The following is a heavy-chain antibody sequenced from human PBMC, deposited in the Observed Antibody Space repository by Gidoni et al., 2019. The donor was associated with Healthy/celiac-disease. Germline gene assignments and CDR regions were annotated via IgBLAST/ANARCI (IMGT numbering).Heavy chain of an antibody. Sequence: QVQLVESGGGVVQHGRSLRLSWAASGFTVSSYAMHWVRQAPGKGLEWVAVISYDGSNTYYADSVKGRFTISRDNSKNTLYLQMNSLRAEDTAVYYCAREHTAMVPDHFDYWGQGTLVTVSS. D-gene: IGHD5-18*01. J-gene: IGHJ4*02. V-gene: IGHV3-30*04. CDR1: GFTVSSYA. CDR3: AREHTAMVPDHFDY. CDR2: ISYDGSNT.